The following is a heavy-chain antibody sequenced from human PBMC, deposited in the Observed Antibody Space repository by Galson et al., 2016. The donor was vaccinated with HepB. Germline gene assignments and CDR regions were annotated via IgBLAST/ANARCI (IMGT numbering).Heavy chain of an antibody. CDR3: ARGDNPDYGDYASAYYYMDV. J-gene: IGHJ6*03. CDR2: INHSGST. D-gene: IGHD4-17*01. Sequence: KGLEWIGEINHSGSTNYNPSLKSRVTISVDTSKNQFSLKLSSVTAADTAVYYCARGDNPDYGDYASAYYYMDVWGKGTTVTVSS. V-gene: IGHV4-34*01.